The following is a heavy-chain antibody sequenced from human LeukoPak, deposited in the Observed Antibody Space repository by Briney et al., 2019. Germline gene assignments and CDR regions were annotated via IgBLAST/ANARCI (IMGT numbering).Heavy chain of an antibody. Sequence: SETLSLTCTVSAGSISSTNYYWAWIRQSPGRGLEWIGSTHYDGNTYYNPSLKSRLAISVDTSKNQFSLRVTSVTATDTAVYYCARRATSTNPPGYFDYWGQGALVTVSS. J-gene: IGHJ4*02. V-gene: IGHV4-39*01. CDR2: THYDGNT. CDR1: AGSISSTNYY. D-gene: IGHD2-2*01. CDR3: ARRATSTNPPGYFDY.